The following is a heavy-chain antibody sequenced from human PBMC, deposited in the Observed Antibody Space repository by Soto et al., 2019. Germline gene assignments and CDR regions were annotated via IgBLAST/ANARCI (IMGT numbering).Heavy chain of an antibody. Sequence: GGSLRLSCAASGFNFTNHWRHWVRQRPAEGLVWVSRITSDGKSKAYAASVKGRFAISGDNAKNTRYLQMNSLTPADTALYYCARESDASRYYWFDPRGQGTRGTVSS. J-gene: IGHJ5*02. CDR3: ARESDASRYYWFDP. CDR2: ITSDGKSK. V-gene: IGHV3-74*01. D-gene: IGHD1-26*01. CDR1: GFNFTNHW.